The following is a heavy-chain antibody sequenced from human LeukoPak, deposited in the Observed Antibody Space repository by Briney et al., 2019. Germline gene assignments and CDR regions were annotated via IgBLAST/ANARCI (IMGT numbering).Heavy chain of an antibody. V-gene: IGHV3-74*01. CDR3: ARGHHYDSSGYPEYFQH. CDR1: GFTFSSYW. D-gene: IGHD3-22*01. Sequence: AGSLRLSCAASGFTFSSYWMHWVRQTPGKGLVWVSRMNSDGSSTTYADSVEGRFTIFRDNAKNTLYLQMTSLRAEDTAVYYCARGHHYDSSGYPEYFQHWGQGTLVTVSS. J-gene: IGHJ1*01. CDR2: MNSDGSST.